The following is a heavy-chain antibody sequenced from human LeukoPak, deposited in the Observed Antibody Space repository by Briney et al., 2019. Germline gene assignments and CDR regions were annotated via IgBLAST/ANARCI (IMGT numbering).Heavy chain of an antibody. CDR1: GYTFTGYY. CDR2: INPNSGVT. Sequence: ASVKVSCNASGYTFTGYYLHWVRQAPGQGLEWMGWINPNSGVTNYAQNFQGRVTMTRDTSISTGYMELSRLRSDDTALYYCARAVAGIDYWGQGTLVTVSS. D-gene: IGHD6-19*01. V-gene: IGHV1-2*02. CDR3: ARAVAGIDY. J-gene: IGHJ4*02.